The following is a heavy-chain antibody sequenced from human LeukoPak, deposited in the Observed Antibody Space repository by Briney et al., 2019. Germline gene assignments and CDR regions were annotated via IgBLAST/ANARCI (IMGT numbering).Heavy chain of an antibody. CDR2: INHSGST. D-gene: IGHD6-13*01. Sequence: SETLSLTCAVYGGSFSGYYWSWIRQPPGKGLEWIGEINHSGSTNYNPSLKSRVTISVDTFKNQFSLKLSSVTAADTAVYYCARAVAAGAYYGMDVWGQGTTVTVSS. CDR1: GGSFSGYY. J-gene: IGHJ6*02. CDR3: ARAVAAGAYYGMDV. V-gene: IGHV4-34*01.